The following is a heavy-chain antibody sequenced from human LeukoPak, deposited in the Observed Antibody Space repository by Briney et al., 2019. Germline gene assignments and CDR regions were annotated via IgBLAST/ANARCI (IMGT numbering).Heavy chain of an antibody. CDR3: AKKYSSDWRSFDY. Sequence: GGSLRLSCAASGFTFSSYSMNWVRQAPGKGLEWVSYISSSSSTIYYADSVKGRFTISRDSSKNTLYLQMNNLRAEDTAIYYCAKKYSSDWRSFDYWGQGALVTVSS. J-gene: IGHJ4*02. D-gene: IGHD6-19*01. V-gene: IGHV3-48*01. CDR1: GFTFSSYS. CDR2: ISSSSSTI.